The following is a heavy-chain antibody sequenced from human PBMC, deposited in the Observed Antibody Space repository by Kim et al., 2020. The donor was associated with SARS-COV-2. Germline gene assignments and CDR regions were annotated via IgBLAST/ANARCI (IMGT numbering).Heavy chain of an antibody. CDR2: ISESGTTV. J-gene: IGHJ4*02. CDR3: ARVLTSWSSEGY. V-gene: IGHV3-11*01. Sequence: GGSLRLSCTASRFRFSGFYMSWIRQAPGKGLEWISYISESGTTVYYADSVKGRFTVSRDDANNFVFLQMNSLRVEDTAIYYCARVLTSWSSEGYWGQGIQVTVSS. D-gene: IGHD6-25*01. CDR1: RFRFSGFY.